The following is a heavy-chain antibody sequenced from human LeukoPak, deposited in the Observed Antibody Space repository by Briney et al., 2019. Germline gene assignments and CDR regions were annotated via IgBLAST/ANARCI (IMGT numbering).Heavy chain of an antibody. CDR1: GFTFSSFW. V-gene: IGHV3-7*01. Sequence: GGPLRLSCAASGFTFSSFWMSWFPRAPGKGREWVAKIKQDGSEKYYVDSVKGRFTISRDNAKNSLYLQMNSLRAEDTAVYYCARVDNYYDSSGYYSLDYWGQGTLVTVSS. CDR2: IKQDGSEK. D-gene: IGHD3-22*01. CDR3: ARVDNYYDSSGYYSLDY. J-gene: IGHJ4*02.